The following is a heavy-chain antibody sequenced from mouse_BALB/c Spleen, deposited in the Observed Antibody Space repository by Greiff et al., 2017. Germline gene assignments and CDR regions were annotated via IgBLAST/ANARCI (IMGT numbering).Heavy chain of an antibody. D-gene: IGHD1-2*01. J-gene: IGHJ1*01. CDR3: ARDRFITTAARYFDV. CDR2: IWAGGST. V-gene: IGHV2-9*02. Sequence: QVQLQQSGPGLVAPSQSLSITCTVSGFSLTSYGVHWVRQPPGKGLEWLGVIWAGGSTNYNSALMSRLSISKDNSKSQVFLKMNSLQTDDTAMYYCARDRFITTAARYFDVWGAGTTVTVSS. CDR1: GFSLTSYG.